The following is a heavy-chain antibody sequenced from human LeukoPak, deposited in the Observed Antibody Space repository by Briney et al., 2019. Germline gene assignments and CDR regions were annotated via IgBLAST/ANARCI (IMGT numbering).Heavy chain of an antibody. Sequence: GESLKISCKGSGYSFTSYGISWVRQAPGQGLEWMGWISAYNGNTNYAQKLQGRVTMTTDTSTSTAYMELRSLRSDDTAVYYCARQVYYDLFSTPYYYGMDVWGQGTTVTVSS. CDR3: ARQVYYDLFSTPYYYGMDV. CDR1: GYSFTSYG. J-gene: IGHJ6*02. D-gene: IGHD3-3*01. V-gene: IGHV1-18*01. CDR2: ISAYNGNT.